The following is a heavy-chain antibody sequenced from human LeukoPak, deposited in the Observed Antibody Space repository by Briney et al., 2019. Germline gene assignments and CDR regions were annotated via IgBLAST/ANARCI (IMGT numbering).Heavy chain of an antibody. CDR2: FDPEDGET. J-gene: IGHJ4*02. V-gene: IGHV1-24*01. Sequence: ASVKVSCKVSGYTLTELSMHWVRQAPGKGLEWVGGFDPEDGETIYAQKFQGRVTMTEDTSTDTAYMELSSLRSEDTAVYYCATGKGYSSGWYGGAFDYWGQGTLVTVSS. D-gene: IGHD6-19*01. CDR1: GYTLTELS. CDR3: ATGKGYSSGWYGGAFDY.